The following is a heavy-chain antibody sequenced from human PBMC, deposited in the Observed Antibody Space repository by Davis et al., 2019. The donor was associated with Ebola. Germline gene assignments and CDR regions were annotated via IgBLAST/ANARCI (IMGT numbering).Heavy chain of an antibody. J-gene: IGHJ3*02. Sequence: GDSLKISCAASGFISRNYVMSWVRQAPGKGLEWVSTFGTSGDTYYADSVKGRFTMSRDNSRNTLSLQMNGLRVEDTAIYYCAKDTTNIWFDIWGQGTMVTVSS. CDR1: GFISRNYV. CDR2: FGTSGDT. V-gene: IGHV3-23*01. D-gene: IGHD1-26*01. CDR3: AKDTTNIWFDI.